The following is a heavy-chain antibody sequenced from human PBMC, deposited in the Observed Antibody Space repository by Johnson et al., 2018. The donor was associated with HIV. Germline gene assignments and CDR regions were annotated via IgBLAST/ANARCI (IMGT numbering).Heavy chain of an antibody. Sequence: QVQLVESGGGVVQPGRSLRLSCAASGFTFSSYAMHWVHQAPGKGLEWVAVISYDGSNKYYADSVKGRFTISRDNSKNTLYLQMNSLRAEDTAVYYCARTPSAGVDNHDPLDIWGQGTMVTVSS. D-gene: IGHD3-3*01. J-gene: IGHJ3*02. CDR1: GFTFSSYA. CDR2: ISYDGSNK. CDR3: ARTPSAGVDNHDPLDI. V-gene: IGHV3-30-3*01.